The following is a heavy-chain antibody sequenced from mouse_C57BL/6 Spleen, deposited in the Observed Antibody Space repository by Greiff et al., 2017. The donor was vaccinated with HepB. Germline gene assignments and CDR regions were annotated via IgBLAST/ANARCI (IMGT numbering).Heavy chain of an antibody. CDR3: TRYGNYWYFDV. Sequence: QVQLKESGAELVRPGASVTLSCKASGYTFTDYEMHWVKQTPVHGLEWIGAIDPETGGTAYNQKFKGKAILTADKSTRTAYMEIRSLTSEDSAVYYCTRYGNYWYFDVWGTGTTVTVSS. D-gene: IGHD2-1*01. J-gene: IGHJ1*03. CDR1: GYTFTDYE. CDR2: IDPETGGT. V-gene: IGHV1-15*01.